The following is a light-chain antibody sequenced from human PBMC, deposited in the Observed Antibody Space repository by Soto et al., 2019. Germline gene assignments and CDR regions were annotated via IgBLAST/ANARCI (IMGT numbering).Light chain of an antibody. Sequence: VLTQSPATLSMSPGERVTLSCRASQSVSTFVAWYQHKPGQAPRPVSYDTIKRAPGVPDRFSGGGSGTDFSLTIISLETEDFAVYYCQQRARWPMPFGQGTRLEL. CDR1: QSVSTF. J-gene: IGKJ5*01. V-gene: IGKV3-11*01. CDR3: QQRARWPMP. CDR2: DTI.